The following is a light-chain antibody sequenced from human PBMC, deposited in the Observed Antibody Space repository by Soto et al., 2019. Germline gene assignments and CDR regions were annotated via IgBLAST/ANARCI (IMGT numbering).Light chain of an antibody. CDR2: DAS. Sequence: ETVLTQSPATLSLSPGERATLSCRASQSVSNQLAWYQQKPGQAPRLLIYDASNRATGISVRFSGSGSGTDFTLTISSLEPEDFAVYYCQQRNNWPPYTFGQGTKLEIK. CDR1: QSVSNQ. CDR3: QQRNNWPPYT. V-gene: IGKV3-11*01. J-gene: IGKJ2*01.